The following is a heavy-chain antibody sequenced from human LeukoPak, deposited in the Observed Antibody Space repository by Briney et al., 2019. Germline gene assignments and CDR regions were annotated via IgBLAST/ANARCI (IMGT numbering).Heavy chain of an antibody. J-gene: IGHJ3*02. Sequence: ASVKVSCKASGGTFSSYAISWVRQAPGQGLEWRGGIIPILRTANYAQKFQGRVTITTDESTSTAYMELSSLRYEDTAVYYCASPEGIVGARDGFNIWGQGTMVTVSS. CDR3: ASPEGIVGARDGFNI. V-gene: IGHV1-69*05. CDR1: GGTFSSYA. D-gene: IGHD1-26*01. CDR2: IIPILRTA.